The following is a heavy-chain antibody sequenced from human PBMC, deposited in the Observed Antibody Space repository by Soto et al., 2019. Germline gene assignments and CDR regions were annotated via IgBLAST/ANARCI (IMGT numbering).Heavy chain of an antibody. CDR3: ASLAIGNYFDY. D-gene: IGHD3-10*01. V-gene: IGHV3-66*01. CDR2: IYSGNSGST. CDR1: GFTVSNNY. J-gene: IGHJ4*02. Sequence: GGSLRLSCAPSGFTVSNNYMSWVRQAPGKGLEWVSVIYSGNSGSTYYADSVKGRFTISRDNSKNTLDLQMNNLRAEDTAVYYCASLAIGNYFDYWGQGTLVTVSS.